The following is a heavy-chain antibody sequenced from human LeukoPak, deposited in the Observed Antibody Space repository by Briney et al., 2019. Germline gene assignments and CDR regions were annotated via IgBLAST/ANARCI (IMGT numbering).Heavy chain of an antibody. CDR2: IYYNGNT. CDR3: ATYTYESPTNFDY. Sequence: PSETLSLTCTVSGGSISGSNYYWGWIRQPPGKGLEWIGSIYYNGNTYYSPSLKSRVTISVDTSKNQFSLKLSSVTAADTAMYYCATYTYESPTNFDYWGRGTLVAVSS. V-gene: IGHV4-39*01. J-gene: IGHJ4*02. D-gene: IGHD3-22*01. CDR1: GGSISGSNYY.